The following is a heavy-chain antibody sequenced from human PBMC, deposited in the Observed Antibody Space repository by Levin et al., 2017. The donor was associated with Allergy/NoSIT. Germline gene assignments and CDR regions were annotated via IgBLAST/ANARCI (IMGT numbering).Heavy chain of an antibody. D-gene: IGHD3-16*01. J-gene: IGHJ3*02. Sequence: SQTLSLTCSVSGVSISGYYWSWIRQPPGKRLEWIGYIYYRGRTNYNPSLKRRVTISGDTSTNHVSLNLRSVTAADTAVYFCARHYGEDAFDIWGQGTGVTVSS. CDR3: ARHYGEDAFDI. V-gene: IGHV4-59*01. CDR1: GVSISGYY. CDR2: IYYRGRT.